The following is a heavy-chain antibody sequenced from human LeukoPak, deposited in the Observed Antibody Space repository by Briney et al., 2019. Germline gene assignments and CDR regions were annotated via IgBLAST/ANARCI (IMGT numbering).Heavy chain of an antibody. CDR1: GFTLSTYA. CDR3: ATDSDSGSPHGAFDI. D-gene: IGHD1-26*01. CDR2: TSSSDAGT. J-gene: IGHJ3*02. Sequence: GGSLRLSCAASGFTLSTYAMSWVRQTPGKGLEWVAATSSSDAGTYHADSVRGRFTISRDNSKNTLYLQMNSLRAEDTAVYYCATDSDSGSPHGAFDIWGQGTMVTVSS. V-gene: IGHV3-23*01.